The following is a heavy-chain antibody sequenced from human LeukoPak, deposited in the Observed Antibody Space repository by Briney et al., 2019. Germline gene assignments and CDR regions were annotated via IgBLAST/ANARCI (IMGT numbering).Heavy chain of an antibody. CDR3: ATSHDSAGND. Sequence: GGALRLSCAASGFAFSDFWMSWVRQAPGKGLEWVANIRHDGNAKNYVPSVRGRFTISRDNAKNSLYLQMNSLTVEDTAVYYCATSHDSAGNDWGQGTLVTVSS. J-gene: IGHJ4*02. CDR1: GFAFSDFW. D-gene: IGHD2-15*01. CDR2: IRHDGNAK. V-gene: IGHV3-7*01.